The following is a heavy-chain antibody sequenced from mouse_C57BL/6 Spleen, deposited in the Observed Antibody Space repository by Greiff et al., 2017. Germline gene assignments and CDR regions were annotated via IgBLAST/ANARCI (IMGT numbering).Heavy chain of an antibody. J-gene: IGHJ4*01. Sequence: EVKLVESGEGLVKPGGSLKLSCAASGFTFSSYAMSWVRQTPEKRLEWVAYISSGGAYISYADTVKGRFTISRDNARNTLYLQMSSLKSEDTAMYYCTMRGNWAMDYWGQGTSVTVSS. CDR2: ISSGGAYI. CDR3: TMRGNWAMDY. V-gene: IGHV5-9-1*02. D-gene: IGHD2-1*01. CDR1: GFTFSSYA.